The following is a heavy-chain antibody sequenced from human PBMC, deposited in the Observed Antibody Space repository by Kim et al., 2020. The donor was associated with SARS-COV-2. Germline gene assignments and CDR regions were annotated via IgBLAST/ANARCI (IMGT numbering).Heavy chain of an antibody. V-gene: IGHV1-18*04. CDR2: ISAYNGNT. Sequence: ASVKVSCKASGYTFTSYGISWVRQAPGQDLEWMGWISAYNGNTNYAQKLQGRVTMTTDTSTTTAYMELRTLRSDDTAVYYCARDTGPYTSYDFWSVYSIEGVHDYWGQVTLVTVSS. CDR1: GYTFTSYG. J-gene: IGHJ4*02. D-gene: IGHD3-3*01. CDR3: ARDTGPYTSYDFWSVYSIEGVHDY.